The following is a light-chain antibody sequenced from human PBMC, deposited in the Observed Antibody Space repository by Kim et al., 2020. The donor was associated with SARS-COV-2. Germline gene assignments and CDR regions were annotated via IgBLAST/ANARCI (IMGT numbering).Light chain of an antibody. J-gene: IGLJ1*01. CDR1: SSDVGGYNY. CDR3: SSYTSSSTDV. Sequence: GQSITISRTGTSSDVGGYNYVSWYQQHPGEAPKLMIYDVSNRPSGVSNRFSGSKSGNTASLTISGLQAEDEADYYCSSYTSSSTDVFGTGTKVTVL. CDR2: DVS. V-gene: IGLV2-14*03.